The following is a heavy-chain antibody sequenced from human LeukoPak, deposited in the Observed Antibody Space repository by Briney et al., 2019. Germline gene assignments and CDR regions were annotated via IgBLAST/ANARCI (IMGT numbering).Heavy chain of an antibody. CDR2: INPNSGGT. Sequence: GASVTVSCTASGYTFTGYYMHWVRQAPGQGLEWMGWINPNSGGTNYAQKFQGWVTMTRDTSISTAYMELSRLRSDDTAVYYCARDRGTGALDYWGQGTLVTVSS. J-gene: IGHJ4*02. D-gene: IGHD1-1*01. V-gene: IGHV1-2*04. CDR1: GYTFTGYY. CDR3: ARDRGTGALDY.